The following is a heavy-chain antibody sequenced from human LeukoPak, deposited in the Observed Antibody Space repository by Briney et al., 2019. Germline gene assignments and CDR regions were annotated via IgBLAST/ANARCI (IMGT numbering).Heavy chain of an antibody. CDR3: ARDGYYYDSSGYYYYFDY. D-gene: IGHD3-22*01. J-gene: IGHJ4*02. Sequence: GGLRLSCAASGFTFRSYWMSWARRAPGKGREWGPNINQDGSERYYVDSVKGRFTISRDNAKNSLYLQMNSLRAEDTAVYYCARDGYYYDSSGYYYYFDYWGQGTLVTVSS. CDR2: INQDGSER. CDR1: GFTFRSYW. V-gene: IGHV3-7*05.